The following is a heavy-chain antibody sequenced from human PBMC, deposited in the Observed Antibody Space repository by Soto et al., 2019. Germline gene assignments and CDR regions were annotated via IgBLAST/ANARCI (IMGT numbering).Heavy chain of an antibody. CDR1: GYTFTSYG. CDR2: IGAYNGNT. J-gene: IGHJ4*02. Sequence: QVPLVQSGAEVKKPGASVKVSCKASGYTFTSYGISWVRQAPGQGLEWMGWIGAYNGNTNYAQRLQGRVTMPADTSTSTAYIEVRSLRSADTAVYYCAGGWFGEFVYDFDYWGQGTLVTVTS. CDR3: AGGWFGEFVYDFDY. D-gene: IGHD3-10*01. V-gene: IGHV1-18*01.